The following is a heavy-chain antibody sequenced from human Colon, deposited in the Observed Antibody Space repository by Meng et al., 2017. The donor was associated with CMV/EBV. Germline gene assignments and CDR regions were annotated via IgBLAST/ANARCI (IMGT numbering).Heavy chain of an antibody. CDR3: ARDPSRPYYYGSGSYYIDLRNGMDV. CDR2: IYYSGST. V-gene: IGHV4-61*01. D-gene: IGHD3-10*01. CDR1: GGSVSSGSYY. Sequence: GSLRLSCTVSGGSVSSGSYYWSWIRQPPGKGLEWIGYIYYSGSTNYNPSLKSRVTISVDTSKNQFSLKLSSVTAADTAVYYCARDPSRPYYYGSGSYYIDLRNGMDVWGQGTTVTVSS. J-gene: IGHJ6*02.